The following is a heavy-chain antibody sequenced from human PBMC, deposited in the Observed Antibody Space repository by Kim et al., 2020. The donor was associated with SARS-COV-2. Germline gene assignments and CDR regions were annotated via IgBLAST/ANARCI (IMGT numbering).Heavy chain of an antibody. CDR3: ARGLVENGVLWFGEPYHGGLYYYYGMDV. CDR2: MNPNSGNT. Sequence: ASVKVSCKASGYTFTSYDINWVRQATGQGLEWMGWMNPNSGNTGYAQKFQGRVTMTRNTSISTAYMELSSLRSEDTAVYYCARGLVENGVLWFGEPYHGGLYYYYGMDVWGQGTTVTVSS. J-gene: IGHJ6*02. D-gene: IGHD3-10*01. V-gene: IGHV1-8*01. CDR1: GYTFTSYD.